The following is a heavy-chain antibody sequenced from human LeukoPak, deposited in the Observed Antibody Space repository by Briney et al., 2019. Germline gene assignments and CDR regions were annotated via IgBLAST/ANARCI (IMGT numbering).Heavy chain of an antibody. D-gene: IGHD7-27*01. J-gene: IGHJ4*02. CDR3: RRGHWGLDY. V-gene: IGHV3-11*04. Sequence: PGGSLRLSCAASGFTFSDSYMTWIRQAPGKGLEWVAFIDKSGGTTYYADSVKGRFTISRDNAKSSLYLEMNSLRAEDTAVYYCRRGHWGLDYWGQGTLVTVSS. CDR2: IDKSGGTT. CDR1: GFTFSDSY.